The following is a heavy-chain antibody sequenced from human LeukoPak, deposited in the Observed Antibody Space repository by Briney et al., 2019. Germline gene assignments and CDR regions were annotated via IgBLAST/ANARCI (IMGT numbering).Heavy chain of an antibody. CDR1: GFTVSSNY. D-gene: IGHD3-16*01. CDR3: AKIPQVATYTVPNFDF. Sequence: GGSLRLSRAASGFTVSSNYMSWVRQAPGKGLEWVSVTYSGGSTYYADSVKGRFTISRDNSKNTLYLQMNSLRAEDTAVYYCAKIPQVATYTVPNFDFWGQGTLVTVSS. V-gene: IGHV3-53*01. J-gene: IGHJ4*02. CDR2: TYSGGST.